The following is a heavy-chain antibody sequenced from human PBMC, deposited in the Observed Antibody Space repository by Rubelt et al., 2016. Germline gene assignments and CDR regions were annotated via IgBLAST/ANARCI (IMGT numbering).Heavy chain of an antibody. Sequence: QVQLVQSGAEVKKPGASVKVSCKASGYTFTGYYMHWVRQAPGQGLEWVGRINRNSGGTNYAEKLTGRGTMTGDTSITTAYMELGRRRSDDTAVFYCAREASSGWYIDYWGQGTLVTVSS. V-gene: IGHV1-2*06. CDR1: GYTFTGYY. J-gene: IGHJ4*02. CDR2: INRNSGGT. D-gene: IGHD6-19*01. CDR3: AREASSGWYIDY.